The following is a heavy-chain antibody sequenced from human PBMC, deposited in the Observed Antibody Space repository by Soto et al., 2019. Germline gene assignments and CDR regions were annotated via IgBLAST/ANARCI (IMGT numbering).Heavy chain of an antibody. CDR2: ISGNGEVI. V-gene: IGHV3-11*01. J-gene: IGHJ4*02. CDR1: GFTFSDYY. Sequence: PGGSLRLSCAASGFTFSDYYIHWIRRAPGKGLEWISYISGNGEVIQYAASARGRFTISRDNAENSVYLEMESLRDEDMALYYCARDVDADFRTDFDYWGRGTLVTVSS. CDR3: ARDVDADFRTDFDY. D-gene: IGHD4-17*01.